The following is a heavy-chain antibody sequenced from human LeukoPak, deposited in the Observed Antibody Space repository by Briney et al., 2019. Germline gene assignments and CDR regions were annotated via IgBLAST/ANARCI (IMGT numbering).Heavy chain of an antibody. V-gene: IGHV4-30-2*01. CDR1: GGSISSGGYS. CDR3: ARDLGYYGSGSYSTYYYYMDD. CDR2: IYHSGST. J-gene: IGHJ6*03. Sequence: SETLSLTCAVSGGSISSGGYSWSWIRQPPGKGLEWIGYIYHSGSTYYNPSLKSRVTISVDRSKNQFSLKLSSVTAADTAVNYCARDLGYYGSGSYSTYYYYMDDWGKGTTVTVSS. D-gene: IGHD3-10*01.